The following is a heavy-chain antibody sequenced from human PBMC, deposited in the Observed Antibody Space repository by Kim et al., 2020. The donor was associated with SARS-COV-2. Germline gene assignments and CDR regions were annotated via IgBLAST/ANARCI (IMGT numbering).Heavy chain of an antibody. J-gene: IGHJ6*02. V-gene: IGHV5-51*01. D-gene: IGHD2-15*01. CDR3: ARHLGYCSGGSCYSNYYYGMDV. CDR2: IYPGDSDT. Sequence: GESLKISCKGSGYSFTSYWIGWVRQMPGKGLEWMGIIYPGDSDTRYSPSFQGQVTISADKSINTAYLQWSSLKASDTAMYYCARHLGYCSGGSCYSNYYYGMDVWGQGTTVTVSS. CDR1: GYSFTSYW.